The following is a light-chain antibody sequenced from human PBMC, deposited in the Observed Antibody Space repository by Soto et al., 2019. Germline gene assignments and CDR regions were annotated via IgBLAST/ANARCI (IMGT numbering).Light chain of an antibody. Sequence: DIQMTQSPSSLSASVGDRVTITCRASQGISNYLAWYQQKPGKVPKLLIYAASTLQSGVPSRFSGRGSGTDFTLTISSLQPEDVATYYCQKYNSAPRLTFGGGTKVEIK. J-gene: IGKJ4*01. CDR1: QGISNY. CDR3: QKYNSAPRLT. V-gene: IGKV1-27*01. CDR2: AAS.